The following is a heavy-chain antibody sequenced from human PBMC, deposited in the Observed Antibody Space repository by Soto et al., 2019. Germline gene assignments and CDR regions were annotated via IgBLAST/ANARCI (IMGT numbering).Heavy chain of an antibody. CDR1: GFTFSSYA. Sequence: VGSLRLSCAASGFTFSSYAMNWVRQAPGKGLEWVSAISGSGGSTYYADSVKGRFTISRDNAKNTLYLQMNSLRAEDTAIYYCANYGSLTPAWFDHWGQGTLVTVSS. CDR3: ANYGSLTPAWFDH. V-gene: IGHV3-23*01. D-gene: IGHD6-6*01. CDR2: ISGSGGST. J-gene: IGHJ5*02.